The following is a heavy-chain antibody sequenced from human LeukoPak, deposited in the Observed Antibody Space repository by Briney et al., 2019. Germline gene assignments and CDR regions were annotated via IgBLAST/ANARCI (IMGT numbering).Heavy chain of an antibody. J-gene: IGHJ3*02. Sequence: GGSLRLSCAASGFTFSSYEMNWVRQAPGKGLEGVSYISSSGSTIYYADSVKGRFTISRDNAKNSLYLQMNSLRAEDRAVYYCARVTYYYDSSRGIDAFDIWGQGTMVTVSS. V-gene: IGHV3-48*03. CDR3: ARVTYYYDSSRGIDAFDI. CDR1: GFTFSSYE. CDR2: ISSSGSTI. D-gene: IGHD3-22*01.